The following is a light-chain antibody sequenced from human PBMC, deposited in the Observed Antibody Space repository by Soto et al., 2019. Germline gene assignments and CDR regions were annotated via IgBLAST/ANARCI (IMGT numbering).Light chain of an antibody. V-gene: IGKV3-15*01. CDR2: GAS. Sequence: EIVMTQSPGTLSVFPGDRVTLSCRASERVGTNVAWFQQRPGQAPRLLMYGASVRATGIPARFSGSGSETEFTLTISSLQSEDFAIYYCQQWIRWTFGQGTRLELK. CDR3: QQWIRWT. J-gene: IGKJ1*01. CDR1: ERVGTN.